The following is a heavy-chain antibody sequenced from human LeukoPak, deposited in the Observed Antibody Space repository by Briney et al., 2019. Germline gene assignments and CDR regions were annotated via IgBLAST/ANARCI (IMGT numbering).Heavy chain of an antibody. CDR1: GFTFNDYA. J-gene: IGHJ3*02. V-gene: IGHV3-9*01. CDR3: VKGGFLEWLTPPYDAFDI. CDR2: IKWNSGNI. Sequence: PGRSLRLSCAASGFTFNDYAMHWVRHVPGKGLEWVSGIKWNSGNIVYADSVKGRFTISRDNAKNSLYLQMNSLRAEDTALYYCVKGGFLEWLTPPYDAFDIWGQGTMVTVPS. D-gene: IGHD3-3*01.